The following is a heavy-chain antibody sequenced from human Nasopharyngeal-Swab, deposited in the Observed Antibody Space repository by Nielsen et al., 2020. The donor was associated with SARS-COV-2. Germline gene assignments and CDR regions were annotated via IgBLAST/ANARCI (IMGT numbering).Heavy chain of an antibody. CDR1: GGSFSGYY. D-gene: IGHD2-2*01. CDR2: IHYSGKT. CDR3: TRGRESRYGMDG. J-gene: IGHJ6*02. V-gene: IGHV4-34*01. Sequence: SETLSLTCAIYGGSFSGYYWNWIRQSPGKGLEWIGEIHYSGKTYYNPSLKSRVTMSVDTSKNQFSLKLTSVTAADTAVYFWTRGRESRYGMDGGGLGTAVTGS.